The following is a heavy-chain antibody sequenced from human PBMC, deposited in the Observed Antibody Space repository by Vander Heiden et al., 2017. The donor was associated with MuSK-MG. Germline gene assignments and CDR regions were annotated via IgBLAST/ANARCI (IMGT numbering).Heavy chain of an antibody. Sequence: EVQLLESGGALVQPGGSLRLSCTTSGFTFRSHGMSWVRQAPGKGLEWVSDIRGGCGTDYADSVKGRFTISRDNSKNTLYLQMNSLRAEDTALYYCAKREGTGTTYRFAYWGQGTLVTVSS. V-gene: IGHV3-23*01. CDR3: AKREGTGTTYRFAY. CDR2: IRGGCGT. J-gene: IGHJ4*02. CDR1: GFTFRSHG. D-gene: IGHD1-7*01.